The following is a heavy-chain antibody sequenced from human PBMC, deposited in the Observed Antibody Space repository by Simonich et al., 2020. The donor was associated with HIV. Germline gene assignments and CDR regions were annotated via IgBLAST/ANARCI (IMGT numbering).Heavy chain of an antibody. CDR1: GYTFTAYY. CDR3: AFLGGYDSSGFDAFDI. V-gene: IGHV1-2*02. J-gene: IGHJ3*02. CDR2: INPNSGGT. Sequence: QVQLVQSGAEVKKPGASVKVSCKASGYTFTAYYMHWVRQAPGQGLEWVGWINPNSGGTNYAQKLQRRVTMTRDTSISTAYMELSRLRSDDTAVYYCAFLGGYDSSGFDAFDIWGQGTMVSVSS. D-gene: IGHD3-22*01.